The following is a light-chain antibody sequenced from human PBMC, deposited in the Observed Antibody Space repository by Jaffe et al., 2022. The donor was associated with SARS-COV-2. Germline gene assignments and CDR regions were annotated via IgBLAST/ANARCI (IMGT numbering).Light chain of an antibody. Sequence: QSVLTQPPSVSAAPGQKVTISCSGTKFNIGNNYVSWYQQFPGTAPKLLIYEDNKRPSGIPERFSGSKSGATATLVITGLQTGDEADYYCGTWDTWHSSLGSGYWTFGGGTKLAVL. CDR1: KFNIGNNY. J-gene: IGLJ3*02. CDR2: EDN. V-gene: IGLV1-51*02. CDR3: GTWDTWHSSLGSGYWT.